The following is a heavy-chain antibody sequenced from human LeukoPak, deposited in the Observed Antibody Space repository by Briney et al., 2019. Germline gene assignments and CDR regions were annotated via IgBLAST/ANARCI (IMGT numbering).Heavy chain of an antibody. V-gene: IGHV4-34*01. CDR2: INHSGST. J-gene: IGHJ4*02. CDR3: ARDRYYYDSSGSRGVHFDY. Sequence: SETLSLTCAVYGGSFGGYYWSWIRQPPGKGLEWIGEINHSGSTNYNPSLKSRVTISVDTSKNQFSLKLSSVTAADTAVYYCARDRYYYDSSGSRGVHFDYWGQGTLVTVSS. D-gene: IGHD3-22*01. CDR1: GGSFGGYY.